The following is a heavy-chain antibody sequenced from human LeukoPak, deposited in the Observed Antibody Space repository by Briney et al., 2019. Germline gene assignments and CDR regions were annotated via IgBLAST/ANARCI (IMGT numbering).Heavy chain of an antibody. CDR2: IYSGGST. J-gene: IGHJ4*02. Sequence: PGGSLRLSCAASGFTLSSNYMSWVRQAPGKGLEGVSVIYSGGSTYYADSVKGRFTISSDNSKNTLYLQMNSLRAEDTAIYYCARAKYSSRWSLDYWGQGALVTVSS. D-gene: IGHD6-13*01. V-gene: IGHV3-53*01. CDR3: ARAKYSSRWSLDY. CDR1: GFTLSSNY.